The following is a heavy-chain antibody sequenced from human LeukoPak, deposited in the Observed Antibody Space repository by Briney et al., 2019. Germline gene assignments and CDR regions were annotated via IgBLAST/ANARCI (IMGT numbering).Heavy chain of an antibody. V-gene: IGHV3-74*01. D-gene: IGHD3-10*01. J-gene: IGHJ3*02. CDR2: INSDGSST. CDR3: AKMVRGEGAFDI. CDR1: GFTFSSYW. Sequence: GGSLRLSCAASGFTFSSYWMHWVRQAPGKGLVWVSRINSDGSSTSYADSVKGRFTISRDNAKNTLYLQMNSLRAEDTAVYYCAKMVRGEGAFDIWGQGTMVTVSS.